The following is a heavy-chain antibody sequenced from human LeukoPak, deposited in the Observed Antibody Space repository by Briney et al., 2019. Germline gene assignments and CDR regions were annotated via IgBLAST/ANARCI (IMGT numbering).Heavy chain of an antibody. V-gene: IGHV3-23*01. CDR3: AKPYYGSSGYYCFDY. J-gene: IGHJ4*02. CDR1: GFTFSSYA. Sequence: GGSLRLSCAASGFTFSSYAMSWVRQAPGKGLEWVSAISGSGGSTYYADSVKGRFTISRDNSKNTLYLQMNSLRAEDTAVYYCAKPYYGSSGYYCFDYWGQGTLVTVSS. D-gene: IGHD3-22*01. CDR2: ISGSGGST.